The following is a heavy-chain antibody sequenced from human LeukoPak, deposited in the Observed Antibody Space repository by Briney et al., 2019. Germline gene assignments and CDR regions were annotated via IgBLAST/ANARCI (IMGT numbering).Heavy chain of an antibody. CDR2: IRYDGSNK. D-gene: IGHD2-2*01. CDR1: GFTFSSYG. J-gene: IGHJ4*02. Sequence: GGSLRLSCAASGFTFSSYGMHWVRQAPGKGLEWVAFIRYDGSNKYYADSVKGRFTISRDNSKNTPYLQMNSLRAEDTAVYYCAKVRDQLGYCSSTSCPSYFDYWGQGTLVTVSS. CDR3: AKVRDQLGYCSSTSCPSYFDY. V-gene: IGHV3-30*02.